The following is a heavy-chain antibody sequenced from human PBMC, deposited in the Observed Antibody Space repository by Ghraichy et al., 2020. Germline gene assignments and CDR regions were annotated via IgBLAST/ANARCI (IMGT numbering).Heavy chain of an antibody. CDR1: GFTFSSYS. J-gene: IGHJ2*01. CDR2: ISSSSSYI. Sequence: GGSLRLSCAASGFTFSSYSMNWVRQAPGKGLEWVSSISSSSSYIYYADSVKGRFTISRDNAKNSLYLQMNSLRAEDTAVYYCARGTITIFRKEFDLWGRGTLVTVSS. D-gene: IGHD3-3*01. V-gene: IGHV3-21*01. CDR3: ARGTITIFRKEFDL.